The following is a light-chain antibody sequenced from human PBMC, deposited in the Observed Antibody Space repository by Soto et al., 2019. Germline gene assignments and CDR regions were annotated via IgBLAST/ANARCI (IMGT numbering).Light chain of an antibody. CDR1: QGISSW. J-gene: IGKJ4*01. CDR3: QQTKTFPFT. Sequence: DIQMTQSPPSVSASVGDGVTITCRASQGISSWLAWYQQKPGKAPKLLISAASSLQSGVPSRFSGRGSGTDFTLTINGLQPEDFASYYCQQTKTFPFTFGGGTKVESK. CDR2: AAS. V-gene: IGKV1D-12*01.